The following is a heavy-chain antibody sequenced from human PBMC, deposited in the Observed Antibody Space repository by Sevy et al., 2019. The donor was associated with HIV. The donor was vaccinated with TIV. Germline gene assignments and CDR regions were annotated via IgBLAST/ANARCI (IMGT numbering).Heavy chain of an antibody. Sequence: GGSLRLSCAASGFTFSSYWMSWVRQAPGKGLEWVANIKQDGSEKYYVDSVKRRFTISRDNAKNSLYLQMNSLRAEDTAVYYCARETRMKWELLCCFDYWGQGTLVTVSS. D-gene: IGHD1-26*01. V-gene: IGHV3-7*01. CDR2: IKQDGSEK. CDR3: ARETRMKWELLCCFDY. J-gene: IGHJ4*02. CDR1: GFTFSSYW.